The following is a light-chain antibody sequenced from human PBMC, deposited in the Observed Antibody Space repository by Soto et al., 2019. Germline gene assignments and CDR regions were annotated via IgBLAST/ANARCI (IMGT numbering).Light chain of an antibody. CDR1: QSVHSN. CDR3: QQYNKWPQT. Sequence: EIVMTQSPSTLSVXPGERATVSXRASQSVHSNLAWYLQKPGQAPRLLIYGASTRATGIPARFSGSGSGTEFTLTISSLRSEDFAVYYCQQYNKWPQTFGQGTKVDIK. J-gene: IGKJ1*01. V-gene: IGKV3-15*01. CDR2: GAS.